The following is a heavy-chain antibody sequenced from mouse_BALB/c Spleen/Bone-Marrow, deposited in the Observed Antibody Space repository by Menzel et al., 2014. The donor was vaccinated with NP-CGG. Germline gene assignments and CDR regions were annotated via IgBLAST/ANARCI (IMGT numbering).Heavy chain of an antibody. V-gene: IGHV1-9*01. D-gene: IGHD2-4*01. CDR1: GYTFSSDW. Sequence: QVQLQQPGADLMKPGASIKISCKATGYTFSSDWIEWVKQRPGHGLEWIGEILPRSGSTNYNEKFKGKATFTADTSSNTAYMQLSSLTSEDSAVYYCARAMIRGYFDVWGAGTTVTVSS. CDR3: ARAMIRGYFDV. J-gene: IGHJ1*01. CDR2: ILPRSGST.